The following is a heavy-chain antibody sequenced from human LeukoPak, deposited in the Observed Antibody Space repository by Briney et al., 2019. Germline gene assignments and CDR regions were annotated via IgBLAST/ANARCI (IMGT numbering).Heavy chain of an antibody. J-gene: IGHJ4*02. D-gene: IGHD4-11*01. CDR2: ISAYNVNT. V-gene: IGHV1-18*01. CDR1: GYTFTSYG. CDR3: ARVPVSGPGARFDY. Sequence: GSVKVSCKASGYTFTSYGISWVRQAPGQGLEWMGWISAYNVNTNDAQKLQGRVTMTTDTSTTTAYMELRSLRSDDTAVYYCARVPVSGPGARFDYWGQGTLVTVSS.